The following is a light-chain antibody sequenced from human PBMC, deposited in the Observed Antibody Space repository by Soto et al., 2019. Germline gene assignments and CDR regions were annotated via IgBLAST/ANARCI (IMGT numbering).Light chain of an antibody. Sequence: EIVLTQSPGTLSLSPGERATLSCRASQSVSSSYLAWYQQQPGQAPRLLIYGASSRANGIPDRFSGSGSGTDFTLTISRLEPEDFAVYYCQQYGSSPWTFGQGTKVEIK. CDR3: QQYGSSPWT. J-gene: IGKJ1*01. V-gene: IGKV3-20*01. CDR1: QSVSSSY. CDR2: GAS.